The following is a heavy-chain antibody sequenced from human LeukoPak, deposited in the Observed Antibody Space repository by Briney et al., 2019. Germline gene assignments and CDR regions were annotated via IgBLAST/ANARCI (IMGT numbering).Heavy chain of an antibody. J-gene: IGHJ4*02. Sequence: GGSLRLSCAASGFTFSSYAMHWVRQAPGKGLEWVAVISYDGSNKYYADSAKGRFTISRDNSKNTLYLQMNSLRAEDTAVYYCARGAPRRLEWYYYGSGSYLDYWGQGTLVTVSS. CDR1: GFTFSSYA. V-gene: IGHV3-30*04. CDR2: ISYDGSNK. D-gene: IGHD3-10*01. CDR3: ARGAPRRLEWYYYGSGSYLDY.